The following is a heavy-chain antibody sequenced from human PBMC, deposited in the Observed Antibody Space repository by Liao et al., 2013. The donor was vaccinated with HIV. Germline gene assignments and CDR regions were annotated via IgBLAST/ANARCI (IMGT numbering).Heavy chain of an antibody. Sequence: QLQLKGSGPGLVKPSETLSLTCTVSGGSISSSNSYWGWIRQPPGKGLEWIGSIHYSGSTYYNPSLKSRVTISVDTSKNQFSLKLSSVTAADTAVYYCARSMLLRPNWFDPWGQGTLVTVSS. CDR2: IHYSGST. D-gene: IGHD2-15*01. V-gene: IGHV4-39*07. J-gene: IGHJ5*02. CDR3: ARSMLLRPNWFDP. CDR1: GGSISSSNSY.